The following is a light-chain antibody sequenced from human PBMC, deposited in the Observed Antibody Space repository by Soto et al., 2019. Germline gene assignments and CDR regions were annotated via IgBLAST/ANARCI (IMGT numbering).Light chain of an antibody. J-gene: IGLJ2*01. CDR2: DVS. V-gene: IGLV2-14*01. CDR3: SSYTSSSTQV. Sequence: QSALTQPASGSGSPGQSITISCTGTSSDVGGYNYVSWYQQHPGKAPKLMIYDVSNRPSGVSNRFSGSKSGNTASLTISGLQAEDEADYYCSSYTSSSTQVFGGGTKVTVL. CDR1: SSDVGGYNY.